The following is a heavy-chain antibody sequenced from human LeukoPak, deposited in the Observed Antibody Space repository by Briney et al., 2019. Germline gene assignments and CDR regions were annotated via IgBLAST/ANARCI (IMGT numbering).Heavy chain of an antibody. J-gene: IGHJ5*02. CDR1: GGSISSSNW. D-gene: IGHD3-10*01. CDR2: IYHSGST. V-gene: IGHV4-4*02. CDR3: ARDSGSYGSGSYWRDNWFDP. Sequence: PSGTLSLTCAVSGGSISSSNWWSWVRQPPGKGLEWFGEIYHSGSTNYNPSLKSRVTISVDKSKNKLSLKLSSVTAADTAVDYCARDSGSYGSGSYWRDNWFDPWGQGTLVTVAS.